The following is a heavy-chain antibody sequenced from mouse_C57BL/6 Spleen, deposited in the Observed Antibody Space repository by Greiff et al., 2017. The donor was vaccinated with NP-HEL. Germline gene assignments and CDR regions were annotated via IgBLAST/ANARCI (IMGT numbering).Heavy chain of an antibody. V-gene: IGHV1-75*01. J-gene: IGHJ4*01. CDR3: ARRDYDDKDYYAMDY. Sequence: QVQLQQSGPELVKPGASVKISCKASGYTFTDYYINWVKQRPGQGLEWIGWIFPGSGSTYYNEKFKGKATLTVDKSSSTAYMLLSSLTSEDSAVYFCARRDYDDKDYYAMDYWGQGTSVTVSS. D-gene: IGHD2-4*01. CDR2: IFPGSGST. CDR1: GYTFTDYY.